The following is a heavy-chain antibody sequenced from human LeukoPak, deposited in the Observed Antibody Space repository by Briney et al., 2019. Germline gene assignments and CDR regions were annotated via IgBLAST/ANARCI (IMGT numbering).Heavy chain of an antibody. J-gene: IGHJ5*02. CDR1: GGSISSSSYY. CDR2: IYYSGST. Sequence: SETLSLTCTVSGGSISSSSYYWGWIRQPPGKGREWIGCIYYSGSTYYNPSLKSRVTISVDTSKNQFSLKLSSVTAADTAVYYCARVGYYASSGPTLFWFDPWGQGTLVTVSS. D-gene: IGHD3-22*01. CDR3: ARVGYYASSGPTLFWFDP. V-gene: IGHV4-39*07.